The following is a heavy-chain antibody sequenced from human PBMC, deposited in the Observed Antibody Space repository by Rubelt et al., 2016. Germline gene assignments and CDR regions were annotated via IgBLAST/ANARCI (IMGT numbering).Heavy chain of an antibody. CDR2: IKQDGTEK. Sequence: GGSLRLSCAASGFSFSSSWMTWVRQAPGKGLEWVANIKQDGTEKYYVDSVKGRFTISRDNSKNTLYMQMNSLRAEDTAVYYCAKDLAPRGVGSTYWGQGTLVTVSS. CDR1: GFSFSSSW. CDR3: AKDLAPRGVGSTY. V-gene: IGHV3-7*05. D-gene: IGHD1-26*01. J-gene: IGHJ4*02.